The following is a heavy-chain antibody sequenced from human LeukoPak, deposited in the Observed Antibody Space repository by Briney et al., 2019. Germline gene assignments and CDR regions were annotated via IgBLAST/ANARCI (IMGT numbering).Heavy chain of an antibody. J-gene: IGHJ4*02. D-gene: IGHD3/OR15-3a*01. Sequence: ASVKVSCKASGYTFTGFHIHWVRQAPGQGLEWMGWINPLSGDTNYAQEFQGRVTMTRDTSISTAYMEVRRLRSDDTAVYYCARGDSRDYWGQGTVVTVSS. CDR3: ARGDSRDY. CDR1: GYTFTGFH. V-gene: IGHV1-2*02. CDR2: INPLSGDT.